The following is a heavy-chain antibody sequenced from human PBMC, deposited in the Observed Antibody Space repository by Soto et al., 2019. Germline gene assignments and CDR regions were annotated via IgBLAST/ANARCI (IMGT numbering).Heavy chain of an antibody. CDR3: AAAAPYYYYYYGMEV. Sequence: SETLSLTCTVSGGSISSYYWSWIRQPPGKGLEWIGYIYYSGSTNYNPSLKSRVTISVDTSKNQFSLKLSSVTAADTAVYYCAAAAPYYYYYYGMEVWGQGTTVTVSS. CDR2: IYYSGST. D-gene: IGHD6-13*01. V-gene: IGHV4-59*01. CDR1: GGSISSYY. J-gene: IGHJ6*02.